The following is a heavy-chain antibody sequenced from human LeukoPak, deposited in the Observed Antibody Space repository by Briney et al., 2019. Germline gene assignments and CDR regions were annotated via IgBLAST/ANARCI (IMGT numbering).Heavy chain of an antibody. Sequence: GGSLRLSCAASGFTFSSYEMNWVRQAPGKGLEWVSYISSSGSTIYYADSVKGRFTISRDNAKNSLYLQMNSLRAEDTAVYYCASVDYYGSGSYYRDYWGQGTLVTVS. D-gene: IGHD3-10*01. CDR2: ISSSGSTI. CDR1: GFTFSSYE. J-gene: IGHJ4*02. V-gene: IGHV3-48*03. CDR3: ASVDYYGSGSYYRDY.